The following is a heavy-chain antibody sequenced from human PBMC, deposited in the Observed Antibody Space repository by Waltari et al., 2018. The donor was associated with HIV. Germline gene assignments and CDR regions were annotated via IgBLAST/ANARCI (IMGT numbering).Heavy chain of an antibody. CDR2: IYYSGST. Sequence: TASGGSISSSSYYWGWIRQPPGKGLEWIGSIYYSGSTYYNPSLKSRVTISVDTSKNQFSLKLSSVTAADTAVYYCARAVQGYCSGGSCENYFDYWGQGTLVTVSS. CDR1: GGSISSSSYY. V-gene: IGHV4-39*01. CDR3: ARAVQGYCSGGSCENYFDY. D-gene: IGHD2-15*01. J-gene: IGHJ4*02.